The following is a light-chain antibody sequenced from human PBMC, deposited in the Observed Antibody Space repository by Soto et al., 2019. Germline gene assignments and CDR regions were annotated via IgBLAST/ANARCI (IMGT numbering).Light chain of an antibody. CDR1: QSISSN. CDR3: LQYENWPQT. V-gene: IGKV3-15*01. Sequence: EIVMTQSPATLSVSPGERATLSCRASQSISSNLAWYQQKLGQAPRLLIYRASTRATGIPARFSGSGSGTEFTLTISSLQSEDFALYYCLQYENWPQTFGQGTKVDIK. CDR2: RAS. J-gene: IGKJ1*01.